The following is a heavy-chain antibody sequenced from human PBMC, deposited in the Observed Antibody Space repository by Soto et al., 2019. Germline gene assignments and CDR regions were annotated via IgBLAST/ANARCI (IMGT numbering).Heavy chain of an antibody. CDR3: TRDQLRYYDSSGYYYNWFDP. J-gene: IGHJ5*02. Sequence: GGSLRLSCTASGFTFGDYAMSWFRQAPGKGLEWVGFIRSKAYGGTTEYAASLKGRFTISRDDSKSIAYLQMNSLKTEYTAVYYCTRDQLRYYDSSGYYYNWFDPWGQGTLVPVSS. V-gene: IGHV3-49*03. CDR1: GFTFGDYA. CDR2: IRSKAYGGTT. D-gene: IGHD3-22*01.